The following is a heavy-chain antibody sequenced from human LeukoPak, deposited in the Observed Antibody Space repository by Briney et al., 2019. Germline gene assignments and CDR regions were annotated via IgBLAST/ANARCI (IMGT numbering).Heavy chain of an antibody. D-gene: IGHD3-3*01. Sequence: PGGSLRLSCAASGFTFSSYSMNWVRQAPGKGLEWVPSISSSSSYIYYADSVKGRFTISRDNAKNSLYLQVNSLRAEDTAVYYCARGSRFGVVGRDAFDIWGQGTVVTVSS. CDR1: GFTFSSYS. J-gene: IGHJ3*02. V-gene: IGHV3-21*01. CDR3: ARGSRFGVVGRDAFDI. CDR2: ISSSSSYI.